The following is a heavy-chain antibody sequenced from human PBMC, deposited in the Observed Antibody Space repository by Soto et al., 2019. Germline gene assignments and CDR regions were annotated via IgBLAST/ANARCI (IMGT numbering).Heavy chain of an antibody. Sequence: PSETLSLTCTVSGGSISSGGYCWSWIRQHPGKGLEWIGYIYYSGSTYYNPSLKSRVTISVDTSKNQFSLKLSSVTAADTAVYYCARDRGSGSTPYYYYYGMDVWGQGTTVTVS. V-gene: IGHV4-31*03. J-gene: IGHJ6*02. D-gene: IGHD3-10*01. CDR3: ARDRGSGSTPYYYYYGMDV. CDR1: GGSISSGGYC. CDR2: IYYSGST.